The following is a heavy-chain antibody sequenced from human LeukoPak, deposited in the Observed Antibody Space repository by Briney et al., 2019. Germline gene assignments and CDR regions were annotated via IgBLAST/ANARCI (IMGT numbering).Heavy chain of an antibody. CDR1: GINFSNAW. D-gene: IGHD3-3*01. CDR2: IKSKKDGETT. Sequence: PGGSLRLSCAASGINFSNAWLTWVRQAPGKGLEWVGRIKSKKDGETTDYAAPVKGRFTISRDDSKDTLYLQMNSLKTEDTAVYYCSTGGGVLRFLGGQGTLVTVSS. V-gene: IGHV3-15*01. CDR3: STGGGVLRFL. J-gene: IGHJ4*02.